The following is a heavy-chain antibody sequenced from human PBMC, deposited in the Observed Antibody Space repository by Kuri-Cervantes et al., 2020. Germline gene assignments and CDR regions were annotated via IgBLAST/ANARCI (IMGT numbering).Heavy chain of an antibody. D-gene: IGHD4-11*01. CDR3: ARSTYSNYEAYYYGMDV. CDR1: GGSISRGGYS. Sequence: SETLSLTCAVSGGSISRGGYSWSWIRQPPGKGLEWIGYIYYSGSTYYNPSLKSRVTISVDTSKNQFSLKLSSVTAADTAVYYCARSTYSNYEAYYYGMDVWGQGTTVTVSS. CDR2: IYYSGST. V-gene: IGHV4-30-2*05. J-gene: IGHJ6*02.